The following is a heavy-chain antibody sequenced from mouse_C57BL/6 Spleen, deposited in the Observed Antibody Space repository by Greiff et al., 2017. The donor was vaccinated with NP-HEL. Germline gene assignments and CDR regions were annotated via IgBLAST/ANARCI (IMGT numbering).Heavy chain of an antibody. Sequence: LQESGGDLVKPGGSLKLSCAASGFTFSSYGMSWVRQTPDKRLEWVATISSGGSYTYYPDSVKGRFTISRDNAKNTLYLQMSSLKSEDTAMYYCARQGDFDYWGQGTTLTVSS. J-gene: IGHJ2*01. CDR2: ISSGGSYT. CDR3: ARQGDFDY. CDR1: GFTFSSYG. V-gene: IGHV5-6*01.